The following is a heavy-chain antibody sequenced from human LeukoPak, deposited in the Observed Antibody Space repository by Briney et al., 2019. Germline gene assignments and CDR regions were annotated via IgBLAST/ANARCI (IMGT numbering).Heavy chain of an antibody. CDR2: FDPEDGET. CDR1: GYTFTGYY. CDR3: ATASLYWDAFDI. V-gene: IGHV1-24*01. Sequence: ASVKVSCKASGYTFTGYYMHWVRQAPGKGLEWMGGFDPEDGETIYAQKFQGRVTMTEDTSTDTAYMELSSLRSEDTAVYYCATASLYWDAFDIWGQGTMVTVSS. D-gene: IGHD2-8*02. J-gene: IGHJ3*02.